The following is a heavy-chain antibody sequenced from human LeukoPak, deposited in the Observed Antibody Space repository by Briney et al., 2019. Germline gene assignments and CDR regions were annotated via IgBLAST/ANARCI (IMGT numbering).Heavy chain of an antibody. J-gene: IGHJ4*02. V-gene: IGHV3-30*04. Sequence: PGGSLRLSCAASGFTFSSYAMHWVRQAPGQGLEWVSVISYDGSSTYYADSVKGRFTISRDNSKNTLYLQMNGLRAEDTSVYYCAKDGDYGDYGYFDYWGQGTLVTVSS. CDR3: AKDGDYGDYGYFDY. CDR1: GFTFSSYA. D-gene: IGHD4-17*01. CDR2: ISYDGSST.